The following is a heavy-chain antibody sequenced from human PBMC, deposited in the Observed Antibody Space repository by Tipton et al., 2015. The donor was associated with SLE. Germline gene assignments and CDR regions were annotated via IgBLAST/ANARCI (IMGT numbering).Heavy chain of an antibody. CDR1: GGSISSSSFY. CDR2: MYYGGNT. V-gene: IGHV4-39*07. D-gene: IGHD1-26*01. CDR3: ARGARVGASPFGY. J-gene: IGHJ4*02. Sequence: TLSLTCTVSGGSISSSSFYWGWIRQPPGKGLEWIGSMYYGGNTYHNPSLKSRLIISVDTSKNQFSLKLSSVTAADTAVYYCARGARVGASPFGYWGQGTLVTVSS.